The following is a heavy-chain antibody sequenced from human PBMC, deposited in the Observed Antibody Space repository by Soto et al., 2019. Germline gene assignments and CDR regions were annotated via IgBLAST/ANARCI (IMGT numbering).Heavy chain of an antibody. V-gene: IGHV3-74*01. CDR1: GFTFNSYW. CDR3: ARGIMNYFGVDV. D-gene: IGHD3-16*01. CDR2: IKGDGSSP. J-gene: IGHJ6*02. Sequence: EVQLVESGGGLVQPGGSLRLSCAASGFTFNSYWMHWVRQPPGKGLVWVSRIKGDGSSPSYADSVKGRFTISRDNAKNTVYLQMDTLRGEDTAIYYCARGIMNYFGVDVWGQGTTVTVSS.